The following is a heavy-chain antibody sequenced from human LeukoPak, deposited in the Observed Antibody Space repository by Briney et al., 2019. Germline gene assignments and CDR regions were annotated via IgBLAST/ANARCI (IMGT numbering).Heavy chain of an antibody. J-gene: IGHJ3*02. D-gene: IGHD5-12*01. CDR3: AKDRAVATIGDDAFDI. V-gene: IGHV3-30*02. CDR1: GCTFSSYG. Sequence: PGWSLRLSCAASGCTFSSYGMDWVHQAPGKGLEWVAFIRYDGSNKYYADSVKGRFTISRDNSKNTLYLQMNSLRAEDTAVYYCAKDRAVATIGDDAFDIWGQGTMVTVSS. CDR2: IRYDGSNK.